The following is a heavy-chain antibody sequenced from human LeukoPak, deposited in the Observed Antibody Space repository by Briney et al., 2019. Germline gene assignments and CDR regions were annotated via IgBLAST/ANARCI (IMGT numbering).Heavy chain of an antibody. J-gene: IGHJ6*03. D-gene: IGHD3-22*01. CDR3: ARVSYYDSSGYYPAYYYYYYMDV. Sequence: AGSLTLSCAASGFTFSSYWMSWVRQAPGKGLEWVANIKQDGSEKYYVDSVKGRFTISRDNAKNSLYLQMNSLRAEDTAVYYCARVSYYDSSGYYPAYYYYYYMDVWGKGTTVTVSS. CDR2: IKQDGSEK. V-gene: IGHV3-7*01. CDR1: GFTFSSYW.